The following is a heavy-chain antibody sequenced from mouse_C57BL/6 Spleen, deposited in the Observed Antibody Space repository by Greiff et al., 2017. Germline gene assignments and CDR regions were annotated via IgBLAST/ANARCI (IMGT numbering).Heavy chain of an antibody. V-gene: IGHV1-64*01. J-gene: IGHJ4*01. CDR1: GYTFTSYW. Sequence: QVQLKQPGAELVKPGASVKLSCKASGYTFTSYWMHWVKQRPGQGLEWIGMIHPNSGSTNYNEKFKSKATLTVDKSSSTAYMQLSSLTSEDSAVYYCARPYYDYDGYAMDYWGQGTSVTVSS. CDR2: IHPNSGST. CDR3: ARPYYDYDGYAMDY. D-gene: IGHD2-4*01.